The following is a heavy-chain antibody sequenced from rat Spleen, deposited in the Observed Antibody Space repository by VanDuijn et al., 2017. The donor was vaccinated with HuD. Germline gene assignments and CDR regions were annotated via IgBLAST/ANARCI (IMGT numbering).Heavy chain of an antibody. J-gene: IGHJ3*01. Sequence: QLQLRESGPGLVQPSQTLSPSCTVSGNSLSSNGISWVRKPPGKGLEWIAAISGGGRTYYNSFFKSRLSISRDTSKSQVFLKMNSLQTEDTAIYFCTRDLYYDAYYHHNWFAYWGQGTLVTVSS. CDR2: ISGGGRT. CDR1: GNSLSSNG. V-gene: IGHV2S12*01. CDR3: TRDLYYDAYYHHNWFAY. D-gene: IGHD1-12*03.